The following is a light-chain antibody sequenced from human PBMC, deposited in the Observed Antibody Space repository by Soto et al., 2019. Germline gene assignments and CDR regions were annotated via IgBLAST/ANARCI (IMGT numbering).Light chain of an antibody. V-gene: IGKV1-12*01. Sequence: DIQMTQSPSSVSASVGDSVTITCRASQGISTWLAWYQQKPGKAPNLLIYPASSLRSGVPSRFSGSVSGTDFTLTISSLQPEDFATYYRQQANSFAFTFGQGTRLHMK. J-gene: IGKJ5*01. CDR1: QGISTW. CDR3: QQANSFAFT. CDR2: PAS.